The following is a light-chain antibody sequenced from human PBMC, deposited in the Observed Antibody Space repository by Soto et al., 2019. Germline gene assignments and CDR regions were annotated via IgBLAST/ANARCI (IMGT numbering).Light chain of an antibody. Sequence: DIQMTQSPSPLSASVGDRVTISCRASQNIRKYLNWYQQQPGQAPTLLLYGGSSLHSGVPSRFTGAGEGTNFTLAITGLQPGDFATYCCQQTYRSPYTFDQGTKVEMK. V-gene: IGKV1-39*01. J-gene: IGKJ2*01. CDR2: GGS. CDR1: QNIRKY. CDR3: QQTYRSPYT.